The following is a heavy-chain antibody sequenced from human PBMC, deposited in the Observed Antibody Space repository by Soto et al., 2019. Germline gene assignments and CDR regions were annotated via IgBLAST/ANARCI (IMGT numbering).Heavy chain of an antibody. CDR3: ARDSREYSSSPRDY. J-gene: IGHJ4*02. CDR2: IKQDGSEK. CDR1: GFTCSSYW. V-gene: IGHV3-7*01. Sequence: EVQLVESGGGLVQPGGSLRLSCAASGFTCSSYWMSWVRQAPGKGLEWVANIKQDGSEKYYADSVKGRFTISRDNAKNSLYLQMNSLRAEDTAVYYSARDSREYSSSPRDYWGQGTLVTVSS. D-gene: IGHD6-6*01.